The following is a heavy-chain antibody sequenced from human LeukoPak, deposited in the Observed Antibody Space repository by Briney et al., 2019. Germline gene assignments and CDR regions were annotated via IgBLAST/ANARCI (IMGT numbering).Heavy chain of an antibody. Sequence: GGSLRLSCAASGFTFSSYAMSWVRQAPGKGLEWVSAISGSGGSTYYADSVKGRFTISRDNSKNTLYPQMNSLRAEDTAVYYCAKDHFLYGYDSSGYPYQFFDYWGQGTLVTVSS. CDR2: ISGSGGST. D-gene: IGHD3-22*01. J-gene: IGHJ4*02. CDR3: AKDHFLYGYDSSGYPYQFFDY. V-gene: IGHV3-23*01. CDR1: GFTFSSYA.